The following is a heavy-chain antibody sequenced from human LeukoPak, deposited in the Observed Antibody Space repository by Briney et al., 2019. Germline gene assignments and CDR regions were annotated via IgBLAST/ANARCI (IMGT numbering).Heavy chain of an antibody. CDR2: ISSSGSTI. J-gene: IGHJ4*02. CDR1: GFTFSSYE. D-gene: IGHD4-17*01. V-gene: IGHV3-48*03. Sequence: GSLRLSCAASGFTFSSYEMNWVRQAPGRGLEWVSYISSSGSTIYYADSVKGRFTISRDNAKNSLYLQMNSLKAEDTAVYYCARVGLGVTKFFDYWGQGTLVTVSS. CDR3: ARVGLGVTKFFDY.